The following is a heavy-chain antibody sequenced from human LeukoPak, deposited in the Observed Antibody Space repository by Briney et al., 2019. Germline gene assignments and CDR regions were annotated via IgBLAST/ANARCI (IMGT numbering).Heavy chain of an antibody. V-gene: IGHV3-53*05. CDR2: IYSGGST. CDR1: GVTVRSNY. Sequence: GGSLRLSCAASGVTVRSNYMSWVRQAPGEGLEWVSVIYSGGSTYYADSVKGRFTISRDNSKNTLYLQMNSLRAEDTAVYYCARSKFASELLRYFQHWGQGTLVTVSS. CDR3: ARSKFASELLRYFQH. J-gene: IGHJ1*01. D-gene: IGHD1-26*01.